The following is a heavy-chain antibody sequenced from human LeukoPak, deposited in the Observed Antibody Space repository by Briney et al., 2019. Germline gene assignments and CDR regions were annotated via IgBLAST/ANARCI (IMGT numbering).Heavy chain of an antibody. CDR1: RASISSSSYY. J-gene: IGHJ3*02. CDR2: IYYSGST. Sequence: PSETLSLTCTVSRASISSSSYYWGWIRQPPGKGLEWIGSIYYSGSTYYNPSLKSRVTISVDTSKNQFSLKLSSVTAADTAVYYCANPIAAGLDAFDIWGQGTMVTVSS. V-gene: IGHV4-39*07. D-gene: IGHD6-13*01. CDR3: ANPIAAGLDAFDI.